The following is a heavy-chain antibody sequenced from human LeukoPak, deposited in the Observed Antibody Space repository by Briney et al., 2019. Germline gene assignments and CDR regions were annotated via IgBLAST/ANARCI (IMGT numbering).Heavy chain of an antibody. J-gene: IGHJ3*02. CDR1: GYAFSVYW. V-gene: IGHV1-2*02. CDR3: TRGVLLQDRGAFDI. D-gene: IGHD2-15*01. Sequence: ASVTVSCKASGYAFSVYWIHWVRLVPGQGLEWMGWIIPNSGGTRFAEKFQGRVTMTRDTSISTVYMELSSLNSDDSAVYYCTRGVLLQDRGAFDIWGQGTMVTVSS. CDR2: IIPNSGGT.